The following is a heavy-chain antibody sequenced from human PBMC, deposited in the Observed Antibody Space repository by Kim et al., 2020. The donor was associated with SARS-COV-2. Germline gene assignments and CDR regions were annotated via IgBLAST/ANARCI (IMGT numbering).Heavy chain of an antibody. CDR3: ARTMVRGAAYYFDY. Sequence: GGSLRLSCAASGFTVSSNYMSWVRQAPGKGLEWVSVIYSGGSTYYADSVKGRFTISRDNSKNTLYLQMNSLRAEDTAVYYCARTMVRGAAYYFDYWGQGTLVTVSS. CDR2: IYSGGST. D-gene: IGHD3-10*01. J-gene: IGHJ4*02. V-gene: IGHV3-53*01. CDR1: GFTVSSNY.